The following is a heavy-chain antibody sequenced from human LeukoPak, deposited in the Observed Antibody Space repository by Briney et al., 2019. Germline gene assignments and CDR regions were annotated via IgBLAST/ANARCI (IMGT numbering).Heavy chain of an antibody. V-gene: IGHV3-23*01. Sequence: PGGSLRLSCAASGFTFSTYAMNWVRQAPGKGLEWISAISGSGGSTYYADSVKGRFTISRDNAKNSLYLQMNSLRVEDTAFYYCAKDNRRHYTSGPNPDSLHWGQGALVTVSS. CDR2: ISGSGGST. D-gene: IGHD6-19*01. J-gene: IGHJ4*02. CDR3: AKDNRRHYTSGPNPDSLH. CDR1: GFTFSTYA.